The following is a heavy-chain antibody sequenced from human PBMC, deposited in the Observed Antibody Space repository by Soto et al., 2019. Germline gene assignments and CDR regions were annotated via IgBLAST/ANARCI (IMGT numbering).Heavy chain of an antibody. CDR2: ISAYNGNT. J-gene: IGHJ6*02. Sequence: ASVKVSCKASGYTFTSYGISWVRQAPGQGLEWMGWISAYNGNTNYAQRLQGRVTMTTDTSTSTAYMELRSLRSDDAAVYYCARGEYCSSTSCYGRYYYYGMDVWGQGTTVTV. V-gene: IGHV1-18*01. CDR1: GYTFTSYG. D-gene: IGHD2-2*01. CDR3: ARGEYCSSTSCYGRYYYYGMDV.